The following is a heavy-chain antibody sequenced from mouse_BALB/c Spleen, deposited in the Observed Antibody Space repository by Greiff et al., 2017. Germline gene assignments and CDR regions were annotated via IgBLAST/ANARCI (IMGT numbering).Heavy chain of an antibody. D-gene: IGHD2-13*01. Sequence: EVKLVESGGDLVKPGGSLKLSCAASGFTFSSYGMSWVRQTPDKRLEWVATISSGGSYTYYPDGVTGRFTISRDNAKNTLYLQMSSLKSEDTAMYYCARHWNGERLAYWGQGTLVTVSA. V-gene: IGHV5-6*01. CDR1: GFTFSSYG. CDR2: ISSGGSYT. CDR3: ARHWNGERLAY. J-gene: IGHJ3*01.